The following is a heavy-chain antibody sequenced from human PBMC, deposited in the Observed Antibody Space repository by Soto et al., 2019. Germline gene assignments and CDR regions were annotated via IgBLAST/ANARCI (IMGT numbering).Heavy chain of an antibody. Sequence: EVQMLESGGDLVQPGGSLRLSCEVSGFTFSAYAMNWVRQAPGKGLEWVAGITSSGSGTFYADSVKGRFTISRDNFRNALYLELRTVREDDTAVYFCAKDLRNIGARPWCKCFDDWGQGTLVSVSS. CDR3: AKDLRNIGARPWCKCFDD. J-gene: IGHJ4*02. CDR1: GFTFSAYA. D-gene: IGHD6-6*01. CDR2: ITSSGSGT. V-gene: IGHV3-23*01.